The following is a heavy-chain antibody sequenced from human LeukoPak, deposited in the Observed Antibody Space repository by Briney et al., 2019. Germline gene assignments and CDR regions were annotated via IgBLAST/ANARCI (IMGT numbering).Heavy chain of an antibody. V-gene: IGHV4-61*01. CDR2: IYFSGST. Sequence: SESLSLACTVSAGSVISGSYYWSWTRPPPGKGLGWSGYIYFSGSTTYTPSLKSRVTISVDTSKNQFSLKLSSVTAADTAVYYCATGIAVAGRNFDYWGQGTLVTVSS. CDR1: AGSVISGSYY. D-gene: IGHD6-19*01. CDR3: ATGIAVAGRNFDY. J-gene: IGHJ4*02.